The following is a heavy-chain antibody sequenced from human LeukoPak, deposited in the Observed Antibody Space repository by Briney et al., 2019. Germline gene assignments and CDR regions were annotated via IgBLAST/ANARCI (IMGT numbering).Heavy chain of an antibody. D-gene: IGHD3-22*01. Sequence: PGGSLRLSCAASGFTFSSCSMNWVRQAPGKGLEWVSYISSSSSTIYYADSVKGRFTISRDNAKNSLYLQMNSLRAEDTAVYYCARGSYYYDSSGYYAPSYYYGMDVWGQGTTVTVSS. CDR3: ARGSYYYDSSGYYAPSYYYGMDV. V-gene: IGHV3-48*01. J-gene: IGHJ6*02. CDR2: ISSSSSTI. CDR1: GFTFSSCS.